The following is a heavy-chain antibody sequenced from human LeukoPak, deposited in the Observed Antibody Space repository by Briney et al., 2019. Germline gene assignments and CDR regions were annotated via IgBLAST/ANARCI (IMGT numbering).Heavy chain of an antibody. CDR2: IYYSGST. Sequence: SETLSLTCTVSGGSISSYYWSWIRQPPGKGLEWIGYIYYSGSTNYNPSLKSRVTISVDTSKNQFSLKLSSVTAADTAVYYCARDGAYSNLAFYYRGQGTLVTVSS. CDR1: GGSISSYY. V-gene: IGHV4-59*01. CDR3: ARDGAYSNLAFYY. J-gene: IGHJ4*02. D-gene: IGHD4-11*01.